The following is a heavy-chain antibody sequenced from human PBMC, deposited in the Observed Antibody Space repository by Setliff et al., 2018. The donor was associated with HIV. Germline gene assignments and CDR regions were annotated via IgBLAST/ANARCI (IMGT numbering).Heavy chain of an antibody. CDR3: ARDQRLPGVQPPYWYFDL. CDR2: ISHSGNT. D-gene: IGHD2-2*01. V-gene: IGHV4-34*01. CDR1: GESFSNYH. Sequence: SETLSLTCAVFGESFSNYHWNWFRQPSGGGLEWIGEISHSGNTDYNSSLKSRVTISVDTSKKQFSLEMRSLTAADTAIYYCARDQRLPGVQPPYWYFDLWGRGTLVTVSS. J-gene: IGHJ2*01.